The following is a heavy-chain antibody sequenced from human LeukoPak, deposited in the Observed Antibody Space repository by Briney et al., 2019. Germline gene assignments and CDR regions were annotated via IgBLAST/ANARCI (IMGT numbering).Heavy chain of an antibody. CDR3: ARLYCSGGSCYSGKTDQSGNAFDI. CDR1: GFTFSDYY. Sequence: GGSLRLSCAASGFTFSDYYMSWIRQAPGKGLEWVSYISSSGSTIYYADSVKGRFTISRDNAKNSLYLQMNSLRAEDTAVYYCARLYCSGGSCYSGKTDQSGNAFDIWGQGTMVTVSS. CDR2: ISSSGSTI. D-gene: IGHD2-15*01. J-gene: IGHJ3*02. V-gene: IGHV3-11*01.